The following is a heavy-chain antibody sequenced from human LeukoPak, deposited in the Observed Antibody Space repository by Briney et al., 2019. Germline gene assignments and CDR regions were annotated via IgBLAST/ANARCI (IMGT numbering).Heavy chain of an antibody. CDR2: IYYSGTT. CDR3: ARDGGSRTSSGGGAFDY. V-gene: IGHV4-59*06. J-gene: IGHJ4*02. CDR1: GGSISSYY. Sequence: SETLSLTCTVSGGSISSYYWSWIRQPPGKGLEWIGYIYYSGTTYYNPSLKSRVTISVDTSKNQFSLKLSSVTAADTAVYYCARDGGSRTSSGGGAFDYWGQGTLVTVSS. D-gene: IGHD6-19*01.